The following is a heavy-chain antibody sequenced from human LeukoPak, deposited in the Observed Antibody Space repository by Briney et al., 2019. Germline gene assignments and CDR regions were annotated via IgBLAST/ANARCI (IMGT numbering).Heavy chain of an antibody. Sequence: PGGSLRLSCAASGFTFGSYAMHWARQAPGKGLEWVSVISFNGKNKYYADSVKGRFTISRDNSKNTLYLQMNSLRAEDTAVYYCAKDSGGYYDYVWGSYRRYYFDYWGQGTLVTVSS. V-gene: IGHV3-30*04. CDR1: GFTFGSYA. J-gene: IGHJ4*02. D-gene: IGHD3-16*02. CDR2: ISFNGKNK. CDR3: AKDSGGYYDYVWGSYRRYYFDY.